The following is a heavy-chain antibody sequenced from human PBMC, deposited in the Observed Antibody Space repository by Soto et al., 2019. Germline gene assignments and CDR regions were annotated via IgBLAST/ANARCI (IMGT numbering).Heavy chain of an antibody. CDR2: IKQDGSGK. Sequence: GGSLRLSCAASGFTFSSYWMSWVRQAPGKGLEWVANIKQDGSGKYYVDSVKGRFTISRDNAKNSLYLQMNSLRAEDTVLYYCARDLNGSGDILEGDYWGQGTLVTVSS. D-gene: IGHD3-9*01. CDR1: GFTFSSYW. CDR3: ARDLNGSGDILEGDY. V-gene: IGHV3-7*01. J-gene: IGHJ4*02.